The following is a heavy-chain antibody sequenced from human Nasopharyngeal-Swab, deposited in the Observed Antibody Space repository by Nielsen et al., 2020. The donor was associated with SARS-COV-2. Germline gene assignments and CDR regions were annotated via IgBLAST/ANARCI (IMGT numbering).Heavy chain of an antibody. CDR1: GFTFSSYG. CDR3: ARDLFADFWSGYYPSYYYGMDV. J-gene: IGHJ6*02. CDR2: IWYDGSNK. V-gene: IGHV3-33*01. Sequence: LKISCAASGFTFSSYGMHWVRQAPGKGLEWVAVIWYDGSNKYYADSVKGRFTISRDNSKNTLYLQMNSLRAEDTAVYYCARDLFADFWSGYYPSYYYGMDVWGQGTTVTVSS. D-gene: IGHD3-3*01.